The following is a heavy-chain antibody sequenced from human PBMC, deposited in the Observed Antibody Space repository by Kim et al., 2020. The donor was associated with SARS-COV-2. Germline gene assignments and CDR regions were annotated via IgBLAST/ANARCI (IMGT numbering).Heavy chain of an antibody. CDR2: IITNTGNP. CDR3: ARGGSGSFSNYGMDV. CDR1: GYTFTSYA. D-gene: IGHD3-10*01. V-gene: IGHV7-4-1*02. Sequence: ASVKVSCKASGYTFTSYALNWVRQAPGQGLEWMGWIITNTGNPTYAQGFTGRFVFSLDTSVSTAYLQITSLKAEDTALYYCARGGSGSFSNYGMDVWGQGTTVTVSS. J-gene: IGHJ6*02.